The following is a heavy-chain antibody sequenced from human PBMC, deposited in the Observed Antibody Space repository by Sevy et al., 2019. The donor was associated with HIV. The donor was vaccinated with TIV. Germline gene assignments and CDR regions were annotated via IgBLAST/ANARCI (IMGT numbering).Heavy chain of an antibody. D-gene: IGHD4-17*01. Sequence: SETLSLTCTVSGGSITSSSYYWGWIHQPPGKGLEWIGSIDYSRTTYYTPALKSRVTISGDTSKNQFSLKLTSVTAADTAFYYCARYLRGDFAGGFDSWGQGTLVTVSS. V-gene: IGHV4-39*01. CDR3: ARYLRGDFAGGFDS. CDR2: IDYSRTT. J-gene: IGHJ5*01. CDR1: GGSITSSSYY.